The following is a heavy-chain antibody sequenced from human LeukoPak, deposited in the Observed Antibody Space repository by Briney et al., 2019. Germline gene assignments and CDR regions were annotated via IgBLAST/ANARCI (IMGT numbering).Heavy chain of an antibody. Sequence: GASVKVSCKASGYTFTSYAMNWVRQAPGQRLEWMGWINTNTGNPTYAQGFTGRFVFSLDTSVSTAYLQISSLKAEDTAVYYCARADSGSGSNNWFDPWGQGTLVTVSS. CDR3: ARADSGSGSNNWFDP. J-gene: IGHJ5*02. CDR2: INTNTGNP. CDR1: GYTFTSYA. D-gene: IGHD3-10*01. V-gene: IGHV7-4-1*02.